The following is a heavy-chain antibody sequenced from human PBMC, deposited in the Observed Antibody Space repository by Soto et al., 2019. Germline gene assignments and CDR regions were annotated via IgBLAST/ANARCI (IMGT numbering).Heavy chain of an antibody. Sequence: PSETLSLTCTVSGGPISGGVHSWSWIRQPPGKGLEWIGHIFDSGSTYYNPSLKSRLTISVDTSKNQFSLRLSSVTAAVTAVYYCAREIMPLTNDWYFDLWGRGTLVTVSS. V-gene: IGHV4-30-4*01. CDR2: IFDSGST. CDR3: AREIMPLTNDWYFDL. CDR1: GGPISGGVHS. J-gene: IGHJ2*01. D-gene: IGHD2-8*01.